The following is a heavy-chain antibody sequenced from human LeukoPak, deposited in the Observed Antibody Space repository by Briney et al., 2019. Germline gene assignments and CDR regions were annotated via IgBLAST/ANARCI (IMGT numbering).Heavy chain of an antibody. J-gene: IGHJ5*02. CDR1: GYTFTSYA. Sequence: ASVKVSCKASGYTFTSYAMHWVRQAPGQRLEWMGWINAGNGNTKYSQKFQGRVTITRDTSASTAYMELSSLRSEDTAVYYCARGPGYSSGFNWFDPWGHGTLVTVSS. CDR2: INAGNGNT. D-gene: IGHD6-19*01. CDR3: ARGPGYSSGFNWFDP. V-gene: IGHV1-3*01.